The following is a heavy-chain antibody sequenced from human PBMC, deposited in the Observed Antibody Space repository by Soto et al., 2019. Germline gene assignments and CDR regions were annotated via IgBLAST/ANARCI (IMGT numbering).Heavy chain of an antibody. V-gene: IGHV4-34*01. CDR2: INHSGST. D-gene: IGHD6-13*01. J-gene: IGHJ4*02. CDR1: GGSFSCYY. CDR3: ARGFSRQQLAYFDY. Sequence: SETLSLTCAVYGGSFSCYYWSWIRQPPGKGLEWIGEINHSGSTNYNPSLKSRVTISVDTSKNQFSLKLSSVTAADTAVYYCARGFSRQQLAYFDYWGQGTLVTVSS.